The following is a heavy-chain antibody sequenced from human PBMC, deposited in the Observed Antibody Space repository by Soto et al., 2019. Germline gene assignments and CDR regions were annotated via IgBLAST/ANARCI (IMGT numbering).Heavy chain of an antibody. D-gene: IGHD3-3*01. CDR3: ARDPLDDYYDFWSGYSDLLRGYYFHY. Sequence: GSLRLSCAASGFTFSSYGMHWVRQAPGKGLEWVAVIWYDGSNKYYADSVKGRFTISRDNSKNTLYLQMNSLRAEDTAVYYWARDPLDDYYDFWSGYSDLLRGYYFHYWCQGTLVTVPS. J-gene: IGHJ4*02. CDR2: IWYDGSNK. CDR1: GFTFSSYG. V-gene: IGHV3-33*01.